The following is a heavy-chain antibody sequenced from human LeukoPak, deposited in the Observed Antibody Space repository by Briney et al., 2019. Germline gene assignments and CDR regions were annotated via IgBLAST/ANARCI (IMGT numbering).Heavy chain of an antibody. CDR2: ISSSSSTI. CDR1: GFTFSSYS. J-gene: IGHJ5*02. V-gene: IGHV3-48*04. D-gene: IGHD1-7*01. Sequence: GGSLRLSCAASGFTFSSYSMNWVRQAPGKGLEWVSYISSSSSTIYYADSVKGRFTISRDNAKNSLYLQMNSLRAEDTAVYYCARVDWNYVHWFDPWGQGTLVTVSS. CDR3: ARVDWNYVHWFDP.